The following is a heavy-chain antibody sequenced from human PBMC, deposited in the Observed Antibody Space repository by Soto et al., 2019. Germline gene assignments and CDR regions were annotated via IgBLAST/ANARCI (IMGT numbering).Heavy chain of an antibody. D-gene: IGHD6-13*01. J-gene: IGHJ5*02. CDR3: ARSHSGSWHWFAP. V-gene: IGHV3-30-3*01. CDR1: GFTFSSYP. Sequence: GGSLRLSCAASGFTFSSYPMHWVRQAPGKGPEWVAVISVNGNNIHYGDSVKGRFTISRDNSKNTLYLQMSSLRVEDTAVYYWARSHSGSWHWFAPWGQGTLVTVSS. CDR2: ISVNGNNI.